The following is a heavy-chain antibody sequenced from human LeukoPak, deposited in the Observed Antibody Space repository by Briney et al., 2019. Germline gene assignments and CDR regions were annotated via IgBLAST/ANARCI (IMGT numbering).Heavy chain of an antibody. Sequence: ASMKVSCKVSGYTPTEISMHWVRQAPGKGLEWMGGFDPEDGVIVYAQKFQGRVTITADKSTDTAYMELSSLRSDDTAMYYCARDIPGTAVGGMDVWGQGTLVTVSS. D-gene: IGHD5-18*01. V-gene: IGHV1-24*01. CDR2: FDPEDGVI. CDR1: GYTPTEIS. CDR3: ARDIPGTAVGGMDV. J-gene: IGHJ3*01.